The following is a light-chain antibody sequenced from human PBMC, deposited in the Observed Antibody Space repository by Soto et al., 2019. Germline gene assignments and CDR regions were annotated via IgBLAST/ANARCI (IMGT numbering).Light chain of an antibody. CDR1: SSDVGAYNY. Sequence: QSALTQPASVSGSPGQSITISCTGTSSDVGAYNYVFWYQQHPGKAPKLMIYDVSNRPSGVSNRFSGSKSGNTASLTISGLQAEDEADYYCSSYTCESTYVLGAGTKVTVL. CDR2: DVS. CDR3: SSYTCESTYV. J-gene: IGLJ1*01. V-gene: IGLV2-14*03.